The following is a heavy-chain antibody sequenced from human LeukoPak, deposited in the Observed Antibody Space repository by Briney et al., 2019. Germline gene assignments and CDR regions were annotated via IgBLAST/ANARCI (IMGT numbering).Heavy chain of an antibody. J-gene: IGHJ5*02. V-gene: IGHV1-18*01. CDR1: GYTFTSYG. D-gene: IGHD6-19*01. CDR2: ISAYNGNT. Sequence: ASVKVSCKASGYTFTSYGISWVRQAPGQGLEWMGWISAYNGNTNYAQKLQGRVTMTTDTSTSTAYMELRSLRSDDTAVYYCARDLAVAGGKDWFDPWGKGTLVTVSS. CDR3: ARDLAVAGGKDWFDP.